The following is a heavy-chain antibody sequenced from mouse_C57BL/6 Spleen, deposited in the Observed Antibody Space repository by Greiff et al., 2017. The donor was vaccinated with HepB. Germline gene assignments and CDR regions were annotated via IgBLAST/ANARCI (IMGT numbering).Heavy chain of an antibody. J-gene: IGHJ3*01. D-gene: IGHD3-2*02. V-gene: IGHV14-1*01. CDR2: IDPEDGDT. CDR3: TAGTAQAQFAY. Sequence: VQLQQSGAELVRPGASVKLSCTASGFNINDYYMHWVKQRPEQGLEWIGRIDPEDGDTEYAPKFQGKATMTADTSSNTAYLQLSSLTSEDTAVYYCTAGTAQAQFAYWGQGTLVTVSA. CDR1: GFNINDYY.